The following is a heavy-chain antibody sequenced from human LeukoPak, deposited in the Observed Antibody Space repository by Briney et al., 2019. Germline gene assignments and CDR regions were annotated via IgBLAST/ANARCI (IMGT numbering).Heavy chain of an antibody. CDR1: GYTFTDYA. Sequence: ASVKVSSKTSGYTFTDYAVQWVRQAPRQRLEWMGWINAGNGKTKYSQNFQDRVTITRDTSATTAYLDLTSLRYEDTAVYYCARARWTSTVTPYYLDYWGQGTLVTVSS. CDR2: INAGNGKT. V-gene: IGHV1-3*01. J-gene: IGHJ4*02. D-gene: IGHD4-17*01. CDR3: ARARWTSTVTPYYLDY.